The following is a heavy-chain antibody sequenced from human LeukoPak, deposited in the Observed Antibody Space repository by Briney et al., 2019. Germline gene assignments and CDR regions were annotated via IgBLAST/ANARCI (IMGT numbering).Heavy chain of an antibody. CDR1: GGSISSGGYY. CDR2: IYYSGST. CDR3: ARVGRSRDSSGYYWAFDY. Sequence: SQTLSLTCTVSGGSISSGGYYWSWIRQPPGKGLEWIGYIYYSGSTNYNPSLKSRVTISVDTSKNQFSLKLSSVTAADTAVYYCARVGRSRDSSGYYWAFDYWGQGTLVTVSS. D-gene: IGHD3-22*01. V-gene: IGHV4-61*08. J-gene: IGHJ4*02.